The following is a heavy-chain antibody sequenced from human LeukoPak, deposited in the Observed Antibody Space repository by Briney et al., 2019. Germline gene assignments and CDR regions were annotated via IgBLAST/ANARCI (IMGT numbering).Heavy chain of an antibody. Sequence: PSETLSLTCAVSGGSISSSNWWSWVRQPPGKGLEWIGEIYHSGSTNYNPSLKSRVTISVDKSKNQFSLRLSSVTAADTAVYYCAREGFERYCSGGSCYPPGNWFDPWGQGTLVTVSS. D-gene: IGHD2-15*01. CDR1: GGSISSSNW. J-gene: IGHJ5*02. CDR3: AREGFERYCSGGSCYPPGNWFDP. V-gene: IGHV4-4*02. CDR2: IYHSGST.